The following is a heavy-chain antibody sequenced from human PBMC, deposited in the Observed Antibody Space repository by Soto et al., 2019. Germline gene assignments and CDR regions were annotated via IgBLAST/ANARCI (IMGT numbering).Heavy chain of an antibody. CDR3: ARSLPAAIYYYGMDV. J-gene: IGHJ6*02. Sequence: PSETLSLTCTVSGGSISSYYWSWIRQPPGKGLEWIGYIYYSGSTNYNPSLKSRVTISVDTSKNQYSLKLSSVTAADTAVYYCARSLPAAIYYYGMDVWGQGTTVTVSS. CDR1: GGSISSYY. V-gene: IGHV4-59*08. D-gene: IGHD2-2*02. CDR2: IYYSGST.